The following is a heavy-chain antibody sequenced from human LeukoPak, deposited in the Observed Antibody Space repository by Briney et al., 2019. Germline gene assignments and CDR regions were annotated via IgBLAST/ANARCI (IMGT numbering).Heavy chain of an antibody. Sequence: ASVKLSCKASGYTFTSYGSSWVRQAPGQGLEWMGWISAYNGNTNYAQKLQGRVTMTTDTSTSTAYMELRSLRSDDTAVYYCARERVTPYGVCYLADYWGQGTLVTVSS. CDR3: ARERVTPYGVCYLADY. CDR1: GYTFTSYG. V-gene: IGHV1-18*01. D-gene: IGHD2-8*01. J-gene: IGHJ4*02. CDR2: ISAYNGNT.